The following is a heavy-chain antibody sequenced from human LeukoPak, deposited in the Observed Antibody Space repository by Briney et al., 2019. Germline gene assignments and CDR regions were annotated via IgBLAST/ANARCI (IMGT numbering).Heavy chain of an antibody. D-gene: IGHD2-2*02. Sequence: SETLSLTCTVSGGSISSSGYYWGWIRQPPGKGLEWIGSMYYSGSTNYNPSVKSRVTISADTSRNQFSLNLSSVTAADTAVYYCYTTSGGRPHWGQGTLVTVSS. V-gene: IGHV4-39*01. CDR3: YTTSGGRPH. CDR2: MYYSGST. J-gene: IGHJ4*02. CDR1: GGSISSSGYY.